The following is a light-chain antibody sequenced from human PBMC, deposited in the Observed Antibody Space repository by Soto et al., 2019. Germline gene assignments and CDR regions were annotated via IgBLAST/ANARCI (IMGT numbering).Light chain of an antibody. CDR2: DVT. V-gene: IGLV2-14*03. CDR1: SSDVGNNNY. Sequence: QSALTQPASVSGSPGQSITISCTGTSSDVGNNNYVSWHQHNPGRAPKVMICDVTNRPSGVSNRFSGSKSGNTASLTISGLQAEDEAAYYCSSFTGSSYVFGHGTKVTVL. J-gene: IGLJ1*01. CDR3: SSFTGSSYV.